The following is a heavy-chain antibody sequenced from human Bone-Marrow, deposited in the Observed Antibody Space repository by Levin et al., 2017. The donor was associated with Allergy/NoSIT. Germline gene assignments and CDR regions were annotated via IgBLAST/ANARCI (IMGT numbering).Heavy chain of an antibody. Sequence: LSLTCAASGFTFSNYAIHWVRQTPGKGLEWVAAISFDGRNTYYADSVKGRFTISRDNSKNTLNLQMNSLRAEDTAVYYCARDRVDCSAGGGYYSNYYLGSWGQGTLVTVSS. V-gene: IGHV3-30*04. J-gene: IGHJ4*02. CDR2: ISFDGRNT. CDR3: ARDRVDCSAGGGYYSNYYLGS. D-gene: IGHD1-26*01. CDR1: GFTFSNYA.